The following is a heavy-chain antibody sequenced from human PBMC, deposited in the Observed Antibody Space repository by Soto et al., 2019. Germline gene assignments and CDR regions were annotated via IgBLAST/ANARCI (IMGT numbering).Heavy chain of an antibody. CDR3: ARDTGVWWSGGMDV. CDR2: IKQDGSEK. D-gene: IGHD1-26*01. J-gene: IGHJ6*02. Sequence: EVQLVESGGGLVQPGGSLRLSCAASGFTFSSYWMSWVRQAPGKGLEWVANIKQDGSEKYYVDSVKGRFTISRDNAKNSLYLQTNSLRAEDTAVYYCARDTGVWWSGGMDVWGQGTTVPVSS. CDR1: GFTFSSYW. V-gene: IGHV3-7*03.